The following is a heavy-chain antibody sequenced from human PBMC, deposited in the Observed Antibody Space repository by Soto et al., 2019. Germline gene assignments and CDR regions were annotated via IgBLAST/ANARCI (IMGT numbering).Heavy chain of an antibody. CDR2: IYYSGST. Sequence: SETLSLTCTVSGGSISSGGYYWSWIRQHPGKGLEWIGYIYYSGSTYYNPSLKSRVTISVDTSKNQFSLKLSSVTAADTAVYYGGRVGWENYCVICGFLFAENGFDPGGRGTLVTVS. CDR3: GRVGWENYCVICGFLFAENGFDP. V-gene: IGHV4-31*03. CDR1: GGSISSGGYY. D-gene: IGHD2-21*01. J-gene: IGHJ5*02.